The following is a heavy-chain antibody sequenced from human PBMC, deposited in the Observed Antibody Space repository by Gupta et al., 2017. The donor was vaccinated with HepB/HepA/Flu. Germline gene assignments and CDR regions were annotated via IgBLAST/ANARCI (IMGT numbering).Heavy chain of an antibody. Sequence: EVRLLESGGGLVQPGGSLRLSCTASRFTFTKFPMSWVRQAPGRGLAWVSAITESGDSTYYADSVKGRFTISRDNSKNTWYLHMSSLRAEDTAVYYCSAGATTSDYWGQGTLVTVSA. CDR2: ITESGDST. CDR3: SAGATTSDY. CDR1: RFTFTKFP. D-gene: IGHD1-26*01. J-gene: IGHJ4*02. V-gene: IGHV3-23*01.